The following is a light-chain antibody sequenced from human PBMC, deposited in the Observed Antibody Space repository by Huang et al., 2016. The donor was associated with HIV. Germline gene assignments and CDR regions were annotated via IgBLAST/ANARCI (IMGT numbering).Light chain of an antibody. V-gene: IGKV1-39*01. CDR2: AAS. CDR3: QHRFSATFT. J-gene: IGKJ5*01. Sequence: DIQLTPSPPSLSASVGDSVTIACRASQNVNTYLNWYQQKPGQAPRLLIFAASRLRSGVRSRFSGSGSGTEYTLTSSSLQLEDFATYYCQHRFSATFTVGQGTRLDIK. CDR1: QNVNTY.